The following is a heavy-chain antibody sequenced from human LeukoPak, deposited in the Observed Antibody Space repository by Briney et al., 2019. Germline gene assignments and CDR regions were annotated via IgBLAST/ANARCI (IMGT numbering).Heavy chain of an antibody. CDR3: ASRDPRIAAVGYDAFDI. J-gene: IGHJ3*02. Sequence: ASVKVSCKVSGYTLTELSMHWVRQAPGKGVEWMGGFDPEDGETIYAQKFQGRVTMTEDTSTDTAYMELSSLRSEDTAVYYCASRDPRIAAVGYDAFDIWGQGTMVTVSS. CDR1: GYTLTELS. V-gene: IGHV1-24*01. CDR2: FDPEDGET. D-gene: IGHD6-13*01.